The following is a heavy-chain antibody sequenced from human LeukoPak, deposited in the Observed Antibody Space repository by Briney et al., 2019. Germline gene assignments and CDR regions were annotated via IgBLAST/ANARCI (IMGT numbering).Heavy chain of an antibody. Sequence: SETLSLTCAVYNGSFSGYYWSWIRQPPGKGLEWIGEINHSGSTHYNPSLKSRVTISGDTSKNQLSLKLSSVTAADTAVYYCARRQPAWGRGVIISYFDYWGQGTLVTVSS. J-gene: IGHJ4*02. D-gene: IGHD3-10*01. CDR1: NGSFSGYY. V-gene: IGHV4-34*01. CDR3: ARRQPAWGRGVIISYFDY. CDR2: INHSGST.